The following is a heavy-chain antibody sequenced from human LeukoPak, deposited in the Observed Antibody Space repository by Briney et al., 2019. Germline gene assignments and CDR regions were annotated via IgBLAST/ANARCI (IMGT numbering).Heavy chain of an antibody. D-gene: IGHD5-12*01. CDR1: GFTFSSYG. J-gene: IGHJ6*02. CDR2: IWYDGSNK. Sequence: GGSLRLSCAASGFTFSSYGMHWVRQAPGKGLEWVAVIWYDGSNKYYADSVKGRFTISRDNSKNTPYLQMNSLRAEDTAVYYCAGEMPWLRFLHYYYYGMDVWGQGTTVTVSS. V-gene: IGHV3-33*01. CDR3: AGEMPWLRFLHYYYYGMDV.